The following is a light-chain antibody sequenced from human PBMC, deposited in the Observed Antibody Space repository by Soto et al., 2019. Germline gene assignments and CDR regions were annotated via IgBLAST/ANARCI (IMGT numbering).Light chain of an antibody. Sequence: DIKMTQSPSSLSGSLVERVTIXCRASQSISRWLAWYQQRPGEAPKLRIYGAYRLHVGVPSRFTASGSGTEFTLTISSLQPDDFATYYCQHYNSYSEAFGQGTKVDIK. J-gene: IGKJ1*01. V-gene: IGKV1-5*01. CDR3: QHYNSYSEA. CDR2: GAY. CDR1: QSISRW.